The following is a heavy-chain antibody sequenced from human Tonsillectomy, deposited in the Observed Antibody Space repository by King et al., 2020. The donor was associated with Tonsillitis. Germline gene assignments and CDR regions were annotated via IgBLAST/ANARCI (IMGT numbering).Heavy chain of an antibody. V-gene: IGHV3-30*04. CDR3: AVRRDCSDSNCYNAFYI. D-gene: IGHD2-2*02. J-gene: IGHJ3*02. CDR2: IAYDGKNK. Sequence: VQLVESGGGVVQPGTSLRLSFEVSAFTFRTYVLDWVRQAPGKGLEWVAVIAYDGKNKVYAESVKGRFTISRDNSKNTLFMQLNSLRPEDTAVYYCAVRRDCSDSNCYNAFYIWGQGTMVTVSS. CDR1: AFTFRTYV.